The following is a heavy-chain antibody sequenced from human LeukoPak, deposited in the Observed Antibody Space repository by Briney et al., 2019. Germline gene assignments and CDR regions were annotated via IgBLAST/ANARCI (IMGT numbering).Heavy chain of an antibody. CDR2: INPNSGGT. Sequence: ASVKVSCKASGYTFTGYYMHWVRQAPGQGLEWMGWINPNSGGTNYAQKFQGRVTMTRDPSISTAYMELSRLRSDDTAVYYCARGGDFWSTDSWFDPWGQGTLVTVSS. CDR3: ARGGDFWSTDSWFDP. D-gene: IGHD3-3*01. CDR1: GYTFTGYY. V-gene: IGHV1-2*02. J-gene: IGHJ5*02.